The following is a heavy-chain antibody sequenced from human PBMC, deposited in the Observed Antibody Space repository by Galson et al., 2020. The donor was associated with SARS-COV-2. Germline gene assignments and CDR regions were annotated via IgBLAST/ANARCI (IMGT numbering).Heavy chain of an antibody. Sequence: SETLSLTCTVSGGSISSGSYYWRWIRQPAGKGLEWIGRIYTSGSTNYNPSLKSRVTISVDTSKNQFSLKLSSVTAADTAVYYCARALRGGEGLVFDPWGQGTLVTVSS. CDR1: GGSISSGSYY. J-gene: IGHJ5*02. D-gene: IGHD3-10*01. CDR3: ARALRGGEGLVFDP. CDR2: IYTSGST. V-gene: IGHV4-61*02.